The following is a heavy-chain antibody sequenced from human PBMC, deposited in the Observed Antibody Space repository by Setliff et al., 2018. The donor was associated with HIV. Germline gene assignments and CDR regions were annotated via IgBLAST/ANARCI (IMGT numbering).Heavy chain of an antibody. J-gene: IGHJ4*02. CDR3: ARQSRYCSSTSCYAVDY. V-gene: IGHV5-51*01. CDR2: IYPGDSDT. D-gene: IGHD2-2*01. CDR1: GYSFTDFW. Sequence: GESLKISCKGSGYSFTDFWIGWVRQMPGKGLEWMGIIYPGDSDTTYSPSFQGQVSISVDRSASTAYLQWSSLKASDTAMYYCARQSRYCSSTSCYAVDYWGQGTLVTVSS.